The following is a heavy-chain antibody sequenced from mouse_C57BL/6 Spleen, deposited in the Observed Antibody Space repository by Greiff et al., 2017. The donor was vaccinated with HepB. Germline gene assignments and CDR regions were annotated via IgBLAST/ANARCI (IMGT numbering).Heavy chain of an antibody. J-gene: IGHJ2*01. CDR1: GYTFTDYE. CDR3: TRGYYGRKNYFDY. V-gene: IGHV1-15*01. CDR2: IDPETGGT. D-gene: IGHD1-1*01. Sequence: VQLQQSGAELVRPGASVTLSCKASGYTFTDYEMHWVKQTPVHGLEWIGAIDPETGGTAYNQKFKGKAILTADKSSSTAYMELRSLTSEDSAVYYCTRGYYGRKNYFDYWGQGTTLTVSS.